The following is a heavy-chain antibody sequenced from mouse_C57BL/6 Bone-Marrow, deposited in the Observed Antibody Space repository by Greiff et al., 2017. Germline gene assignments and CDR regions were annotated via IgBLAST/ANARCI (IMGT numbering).Heavy chain of an antibody. J-gene: IGHJ2*01. Sequence: QVQLQQSGAELVKPGASVKMSCKASGYTFTSYWITWVKQRPGQGLEWIGDIYPGSGSTNYNEKFKSKATLTVDTSSSTAYMQLSSLTSEDSAVYYCARGRVYYDYDFDSWGQGTTLTVSS. V-gene: IGHV1-55*01. CDR3: ARGRVYYDYDFDS. CDR2: IYPGSGST. CDR1: GYTFTSYW. D-gene: IGHD2-4*01.